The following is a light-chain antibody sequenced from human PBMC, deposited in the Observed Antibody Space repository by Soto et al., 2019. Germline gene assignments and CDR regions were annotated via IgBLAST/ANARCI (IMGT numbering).Light chain of an antibody. Sequence: EIVEKASPSPLFCFPRGRATLFCRARSSFSSNLARYQQKPGQAPRLLISGASTRATDIPARFSGSGSGTEFTLTISSLQSEDFAVYYCQQYNNWPYTFGRGTKVEIK. V-gene: IGKV3-15*01. CDR2: GAS. CDR3: QQYNNWPYT. J-gene: IGKJ2*01. CDR1: SSFSSN.